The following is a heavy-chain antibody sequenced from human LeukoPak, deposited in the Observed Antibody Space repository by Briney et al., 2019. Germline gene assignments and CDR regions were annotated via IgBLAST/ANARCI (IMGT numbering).Heavy chain of an antibody. Sequence: GASVKASCKASGYTFTGYYMHWVRQAPGQGLEWMGWINPNSGGTNYAQKFQGRVTMTRDTSISTAYMELSRLRSDDTAVYYCARIRFLEWLLYYDYWGQGTLVTVSS. CDR2: INPNSGGT. V-gene: IGHV1-2*02. CDR3: ARIRFLEWLLYYDY. J-gene: IGHJ4*02. D-gene: IGHD3-3*01. CDR1: GYTFTGYY.